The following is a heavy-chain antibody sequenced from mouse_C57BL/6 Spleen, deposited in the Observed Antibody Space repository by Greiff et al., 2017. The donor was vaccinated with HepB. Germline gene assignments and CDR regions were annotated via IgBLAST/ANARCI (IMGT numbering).Heavy chain of an antibody. D-gene: IGHD2-3*01. Sequence: QVQLQQSGAELVKPGASVKLSCKASGYTFTSYWMHWVKQRPGQGLEWIGMIHPNSGSTNYNEKFKSKATLTVDKSSSTAYMQLSSLTSEDSAVYYCARGNDDPSFAYWGQGTLVTVSA. CDR2: IHPNSGST. V-gene: IGHV1-64*01. CDR3: ARGNDDPSFAY. CDR1: GYTFTSYW. J-gene: IGHJ3*01.